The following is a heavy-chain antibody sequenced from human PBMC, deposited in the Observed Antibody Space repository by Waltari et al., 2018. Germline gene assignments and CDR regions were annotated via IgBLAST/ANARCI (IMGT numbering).Heavy chain of an antibody. J-gene: IGHJ4*02. CDR2: IRYDGSNK. D-gene: IGHD1-1*01. Sequence: QVQLVESGGGVVQPGGSLRLSCAASGFTFSSYGMHWVRQAPGKGLEWVAVIRYDGSNKYYADSVKGRFTISRDNSKNTLYLQMNSLRAEDTAVYYCAKDGGYNWGFDYWGQGTLVTVSS. CDR1: GFTFSSYG. CDR3: AKDGGYNWGFDY. V-gene: IGHV3-30*02.